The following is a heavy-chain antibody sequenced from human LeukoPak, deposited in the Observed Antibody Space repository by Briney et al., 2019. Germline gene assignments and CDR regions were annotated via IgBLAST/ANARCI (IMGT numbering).Heavy chain of an antibody. CDR2: IHSDVSNK. Sequence: PGGSLRLSCVASGLTLSRYWMHWVRHAPGKGLVWVSRIHSDVSNKRYADSVKGRISIAKDNGKDTLYLEMNSLRAEDTAVYYCASADTAMVRWWGQGPTDAFDIWGEGTMVTVSS. D-gene: IGHD5-18*01. J-gene: IGHJ3*02. V-gene: IGHV3-74*01. CDR1: GLTLSRYW. CDR3: ASADTAMVRWWGQGPTDAFDI.